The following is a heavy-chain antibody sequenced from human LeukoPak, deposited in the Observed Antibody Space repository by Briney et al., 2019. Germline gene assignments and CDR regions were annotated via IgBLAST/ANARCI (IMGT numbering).Heavy chain of an antibody. V-gene: IGHV3-53*01. CDR1: GFTVSSNY. Sequence: PGGSLRLSCAASGFTVSSNYMSWVRQAPGKGLEWVSVIYSGGSTYYADSVKGRFTISRDNSKNTLYLQMNSLRAEDTAVYYCAKTGPNTYGRIYYGMDVWGQGTTVTVSS. CDR3: AKTGPNTYGRIYYGMDV. D-gene: IGHD5-18*01. CDR2: IYSGGST. J-gene: IGHJ6*02.